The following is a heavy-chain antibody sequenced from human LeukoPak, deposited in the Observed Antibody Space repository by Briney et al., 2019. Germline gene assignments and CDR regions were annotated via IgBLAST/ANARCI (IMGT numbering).Heavy chain of an antibody. CDR1: GGPFSGYF. D-gene: IGHD3-10*01. Sequence: SETLSLTCAVSGGPFSGYFWSWIRQSSGKGLEWSGEIHNSGTTNYNPSLNSRVTISEDMSKNQFYLNLSSVTAADTAVYYCARRYYYNLGSFPFDFWGQGTLVTVSS. CDR3: ARRYYYNLGSFPFDF. V-gene: IGHV4-34*01. J-gene: IGHJ4*02. CDR2: IHNSGTT.